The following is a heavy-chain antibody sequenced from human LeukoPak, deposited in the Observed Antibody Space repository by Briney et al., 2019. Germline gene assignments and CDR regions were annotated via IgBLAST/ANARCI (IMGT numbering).Heavy chain of an antibody. CDR1: GGSISSSSYY. J-gene: IGHJ4*02. V-gene: IGHV4-39*07. CDR3: ARGDYGDYELGFLGPDY. Sequence: NPSETLSLTCTVSGGSISSSSYYWGWIRQPPGKGLEWIGSIYYSGSTYYNPSLKSRVTISVDTSKNQFSLKLSSVTAADTAVYYCARGDYGDYELGFLGPDYWGQGTLVTVSS. D-gene: IGHD4-17*01. CDR2: IYYSGST.